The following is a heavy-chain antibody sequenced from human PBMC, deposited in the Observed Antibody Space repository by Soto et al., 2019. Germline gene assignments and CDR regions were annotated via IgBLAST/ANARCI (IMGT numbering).Heavy chain of an antibody. CDR3: SYGVTTDEYYLDY. V-gene: IGHV2-5*01. J-gene: IGHJ4*02. Sequence: SGPTLVNPTQTLPLTCTVSGFSLSASGEGLGWIRQPPGKALEWLGVLYRHDNTRYTRYSPSLKNRLAITEDTSKNQVVLTMTNMDPVDTATYYCSYGVTTDEYYLDYWGQGTLVTVSS. CDR1: GFSLSASGEG. D-gene: IGHD4-17*01. CDR2: LYRHDNTRYT.